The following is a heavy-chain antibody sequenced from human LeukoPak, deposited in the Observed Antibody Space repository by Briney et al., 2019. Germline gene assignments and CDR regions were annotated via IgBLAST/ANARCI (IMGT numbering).Heavy chain of an antibody. D-gene: IGHD3-22*01. V-gene: IGHV4-34*01. CDR3: ARGRVEYYDSSGYYNYYYYYYGMDV. CDR2: INHSGST. J-gene: IGHJ6*02. CDR1: GGSFSGYY. Sequence: PSETLSLTCAVYGGSFSGYYWSWIRQPPGKGLEWIGEINHSGSTNYNPSLKSRVTISVDTSKNQFSLKLSSVTAADTAVYYCARGRVEYYDSSGYYNYYYYYYGMDVWGQGTTVTVSS.